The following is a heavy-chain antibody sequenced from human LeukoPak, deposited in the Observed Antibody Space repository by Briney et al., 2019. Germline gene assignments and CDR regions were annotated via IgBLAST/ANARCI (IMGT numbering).Heavy chain of an antibody. J-gene: IGHJ3*02. Sequence: GGSLRLSCAASGFTFSSYAMSWVRQAPGKGLEWVSAISGSGGSTYYADSVKGRCTISRDNSKNTLYLQMNSLRAEDTAVYYCAKQTYYDFWSGTGAFDIWGQGTMVTVSS. CDR2: ISGSGGST. D-gene: IGHD3-3*01. CDR3: AKQTYYDFWSGTGAFDI. CDR1: GFTFSSYA. V-gene: IGHV3-23*01.